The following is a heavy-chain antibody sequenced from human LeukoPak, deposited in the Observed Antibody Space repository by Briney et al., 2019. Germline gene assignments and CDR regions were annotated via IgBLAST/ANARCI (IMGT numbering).Heavy chain of an antibody. CDR2: IYYSGST. Sequence: TSETLSLTCTVSGGSISSYYWSWIRQPPGKGLEWIGYIYYSGSTNYNPSLKSRVTISVDTSKNQFSLKLSSVTAADTAVYYCARYCSSTSCYRGVGWYFDLWGRGTLVTVSS. CDR1: GGSISSYY. CDR3: ARYCSSTSCYRGVGWYFDL. J-gene: IGHJ2*01. V-gene: IGHV4-59*01. D-gene: IGHD2-2*01.